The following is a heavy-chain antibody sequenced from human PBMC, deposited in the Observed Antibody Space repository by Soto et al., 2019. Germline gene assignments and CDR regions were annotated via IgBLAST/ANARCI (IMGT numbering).Heavy chain of an antibody. J-gene: IGHJ4*02. CDR3: AREGPRYYDYVWGSYRNYFDY. CDR2: ISSSSSYI. CDR1: GFTFSSYS. D-gene: IGHD3-16*02. V-gene: IGHV3-21*01. Sequence: EVQLVESGGGLVKPGGSLRLSCAASGFTFSSYSMNWVRQAPGKGLEWVSSISSSSSYIYYADSVKGRFTISRDNAKNSLYLQMNSLRAEDTAVYYCAREGPRYYDYVWGSYRNYFDYWGQGTLVTVSS.